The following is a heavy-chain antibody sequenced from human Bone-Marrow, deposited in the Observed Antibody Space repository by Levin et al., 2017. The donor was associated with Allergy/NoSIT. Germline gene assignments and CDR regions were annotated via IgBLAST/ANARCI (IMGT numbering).Heavy chain of an antibody. CDR2: VSGSGGGT. Sequence: LPGGSLRLSCAASGFTFRSYGMSWVRQAHGKGLEWVSAVSGSGGGTYYADSVKGRFTISRDNSKNTLYLQMNSLRAEDTALYYCVKYGARSYGDVWGKGTTVTVSS. J-gene: IGHJ6*04. V-gene: IGHV3-23*01. D-gene: IGHD5-18*01. CDR1: GFTFRSYG. CDR3: VKYGARSYGDV.